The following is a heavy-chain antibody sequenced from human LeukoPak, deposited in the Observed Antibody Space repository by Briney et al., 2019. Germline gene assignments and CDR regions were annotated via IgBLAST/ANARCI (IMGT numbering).Heavy chain of an antibody. V-gene: IGHV3-48*04. Sequence: GGSPRLSCAASGFTFSTYRMSWIRQAPGKGLEWVSYISSSSGTIYYADSVKGRFTISRDNAKNSLYLQMNSLRAEDTAVYFCARRLDSSGFASDYWGQGTLVTVSS. J-gene: IGHJ4*02. CDR3: ARRLDSSGFASDY. CDR1: GFTFSTYR. D-gene: IGHD3-22*01. CDR2: ISSSSGTI.